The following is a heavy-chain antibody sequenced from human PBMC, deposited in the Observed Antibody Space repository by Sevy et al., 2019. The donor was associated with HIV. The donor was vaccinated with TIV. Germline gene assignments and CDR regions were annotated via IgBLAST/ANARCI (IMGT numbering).Heavy chain of an antibody. Sequence: ASVKVSCKASGYTFTNYYMHWVRQAPGQGLEWMGIINPSDVSTVYAQKFQGRVTMTRDTSTSTVYMELSSLRSDDTAGYYWGRTSPRGGFDYWGQGALVTVSS. CDR2: INPSDVST. CDR1: GYTFTNYY. CDR3: GRTSPRGGFDY. D-gene: IGHD3-16*01. J-gene: IGHJ4*02. V-gene: IGHV1-46*03.